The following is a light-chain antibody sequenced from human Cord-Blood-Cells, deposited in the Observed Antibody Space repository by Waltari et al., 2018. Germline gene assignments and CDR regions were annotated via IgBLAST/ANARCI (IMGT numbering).Light chain of an antibody. Sequence: QSALTQPRSVSGSPGQSVTISCTGTRSEVGGYNFVSWYQQHPGKAPTLMIYDVSKRPSGVPDRFSGSKSGNTASLTISGLQAEDEADYYCCSYAGSYTYVFGTGTKVTVL. J-gene: IGLJ1*01. CDR3: CSYAGSYTYV. CDR1: RSEVGGYNF. CDR2: DVS. V-gene: IGLV2-11*01.